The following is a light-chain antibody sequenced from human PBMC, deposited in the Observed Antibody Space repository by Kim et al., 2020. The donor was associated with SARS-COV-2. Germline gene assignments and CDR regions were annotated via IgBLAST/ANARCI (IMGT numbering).Light chain of an antibody. V-gene: IGLV6-57*01. CDR2: EDN. J-gene: IGLJ2*01. Sequence: NFMLTQPHSVSESPGKTVTISCTRSSGSIASNYVQWYQQRPGSCPATVIYEDNQRPSGVPDRFSGSIDSSSNSASLTISGLKTEDEADYYCKSYDSSNNVVFGGGTQLTVL. CDR3: KSYDSSNNVV. CDR1: SGSIASNY.